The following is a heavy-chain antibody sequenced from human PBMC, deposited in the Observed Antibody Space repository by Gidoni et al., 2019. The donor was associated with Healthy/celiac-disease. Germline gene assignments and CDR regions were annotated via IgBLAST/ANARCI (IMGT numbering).Heavy chain of an antibody. CDR1: GFTFSSYG. J-gene: IGHJ4*02. D-gene: IGHD5-18*01. V-gene: IGHV3-33*01. Sequence: QVQLVESGGGVVQPGRSLRLSCAASGFTFSSYGMHWVRQAPGKGLAWVAVIWYDGSNKYYADSVKGRFTISRDNSKNTLYLQMNSLRAEDTAVYYCARDLEESAMVYYFDYWGQGTLVTVSS. CDR2: IWYDGSNK. CDR3: ARDLEESAMVYYFDY.